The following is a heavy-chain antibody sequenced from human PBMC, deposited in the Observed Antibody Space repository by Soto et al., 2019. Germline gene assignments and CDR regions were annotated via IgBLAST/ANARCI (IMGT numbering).Heavy chain of an antibody. V-gene: IGHV3-30-3*01. D-gene: IGHD2-15*01. CDR2: ISYDGSNK. Sequence: HPGGSLRLSCAASGFTFSSYAMHWVRQAPGKGLEWVAVISYDGSNKYYADSVKGRFTISRDNSKNTLYLQMNSLRAEDTAVYYCARIIRTDCSGGSCSENWFDPWGQGTLVTVSS. CDR1: GFTFSSYA. J-gene: IGHJ5*02. CDR3: ARIIRTDCSGGSCSENWFDP.